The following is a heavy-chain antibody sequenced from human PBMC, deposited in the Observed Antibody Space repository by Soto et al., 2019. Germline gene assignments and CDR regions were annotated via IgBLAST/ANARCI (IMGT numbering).Heavy chain of an antibody. D-gene: IGHD3-22*01. V-gene: IGHV3-7*04. CDR2: IRRGGSEK. Sequence: GGSLRLSCTASGFTFSSYAMSWVRQAPGKGLEWVANIRRGGSEKWYVDPVKGRFTISRDNAKKSLYLQMNSLRVEDTAVYYCARGDYHDSSGPFSDAFDIWGQGTMVTVSS. CDR1: GFTFSSYA. CDR3: ARGDYHDSSGPFSDAFDI. J-gene: IGHJ3*02.